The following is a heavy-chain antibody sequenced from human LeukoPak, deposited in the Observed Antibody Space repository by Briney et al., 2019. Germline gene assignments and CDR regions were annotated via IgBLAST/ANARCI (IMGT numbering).Heavy chain of an antibody. V-gene: IGHV3-23*01. J-gene: IGHJ6*02. CDR2: VSGSGYNT. Sequence: GGSLRLSCAASGFTFSSYAMSWVRQAPGKGLEWVSTVSGSGYNTYYADSVKGRFTISRDNSKNTLYLQMNSLRADDTAVYFCVRVSGDVWGQGTTVTVSS. CDR1: GFTFSSYA. CDR3: VRVSGDV.